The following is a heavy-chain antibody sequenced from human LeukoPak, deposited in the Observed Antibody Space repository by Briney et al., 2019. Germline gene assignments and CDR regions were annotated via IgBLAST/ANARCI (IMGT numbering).Heavy chain of an antibody. CDR2: MNANSGDT. Sequence: ASVRVSCKASGYTFINNDINWVRQATGQGLEWMGWMNANSGDTGYAQKFQGRVSMTRDTSISTAYMELRSLRSDDTAVYYCARDLPGYSGYDFDIWGQGTMVTVSS. CDR3: ARDLPGYSGYDFDI. V-gene: IGHV1-8*01. J-gene: IGHJ3*02. CDR1: GYTFINND. D-gene: IGHD5-12*01.